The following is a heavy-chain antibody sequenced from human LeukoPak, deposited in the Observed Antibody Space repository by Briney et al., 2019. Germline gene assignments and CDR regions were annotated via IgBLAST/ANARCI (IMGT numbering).Heavy chain of an antibody. J-gene: IGHJ6*04. V-gene: IGHV3-30*02. CDR3: AELGITMIGGV. D-gene: IGHD3-10*02. CDR1: GFTFSSYG. CDR2: IRHDGSNK. Sequence: GGSLRLSCAASGFTFSSYGMHWVRQAPGKGLEWVAFIRHDGSNKYYADSVKGRFTISRDNSKNTLYLQMNSLIAEDTAVYYCAELGITMIGGVWGKGTTVTISS.